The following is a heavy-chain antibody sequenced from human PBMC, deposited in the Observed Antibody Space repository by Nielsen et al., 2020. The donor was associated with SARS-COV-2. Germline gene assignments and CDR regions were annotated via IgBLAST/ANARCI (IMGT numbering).Heavy chain of an antibody. V-gene: IGHV3-9*01. J-gene: IGHJ4*02. CDR3: ARDRAFGVLSFDY. CDR1: GFTFDDYA. D-gene: IGHD3-16*01. CDR2: ISWNSGNI. Sequence: SLTISCAASGFTFDDYAMHLVLQAPATFLYWFSGISWNSGNIGYADSVKGRFTISRDNAKNSLYLQMNSLRDEDTAVYYCARDRAFGVLSFDYWGQGTLVTVSS.